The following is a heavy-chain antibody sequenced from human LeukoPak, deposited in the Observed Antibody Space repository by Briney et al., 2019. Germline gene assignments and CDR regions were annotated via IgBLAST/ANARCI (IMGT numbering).Heavy chain of an antibody. CDR3: ASFSSSSWTNYYYYYGMDV. Sequence: ASVNVSCKASGYTFTSYGISWVRQAPGQGLEWMGWISAYNGNTNYAQKLQGRVTMTTDTSTSTAYMELRSLRSDDTAVYYCASFSSSSWTNYYYYYGMDVWGQGTTVTVSS. CDR2: ISAYNGNT. J-gene: IGHJ6*02. D-gene: IGHD6-13*01. CDR1: GYTFTSYG. V-gene: IGHV1-18*01.